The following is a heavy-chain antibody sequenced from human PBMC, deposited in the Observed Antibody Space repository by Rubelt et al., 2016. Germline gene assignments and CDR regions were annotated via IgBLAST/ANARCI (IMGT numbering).Heavy chain of an antibody. Sequence: AASGFTFDDYTMHWVRQAPGKGLEWVSLISWDGGSTYYADSVKGRFTISRDNSKNSLYLQMNSLRTEDPALYYCAKDLSKLLWFGEGFDYWGQGTLVTVAS. V-gene: IGHV3-43*01. D-gene: IGHD3-10*01. CDR3: AKDLSKLLWFGEGFDY. CDR2: ISWDGGST. CDR1: GFTFDDYT. J-gene: IGHJ4*02.